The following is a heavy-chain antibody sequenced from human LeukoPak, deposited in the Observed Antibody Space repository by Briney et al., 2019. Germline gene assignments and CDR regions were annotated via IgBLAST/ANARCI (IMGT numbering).Heavy chain of an antibody. CDR3: VVWGEDRSGHRFDF. Sequence: GGSLRLSCTASGFAFSSYAMSWVRQAPGVGLEWVSRINTDGSNTHYADSVKGRFTISRDNAKNTLYLQMNGLRVEDTAVYYCVVWGEDRSGHRFDFWGQGTLVTVSS. D-gene: IGHD3-22*01. J-gene: IGHJ4*02. V-gene: IGHV3-74*01. CDR2: INTDGSNT. CDR1: GFAFSSYA.